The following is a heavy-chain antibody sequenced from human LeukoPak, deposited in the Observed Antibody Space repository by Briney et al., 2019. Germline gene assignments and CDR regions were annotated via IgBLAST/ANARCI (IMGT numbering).Heavy chain of an antibody. D-gene: IGHD1-1*01. V-gene: IGHV3-11*01. J-gene: IGHJ4*02. CDR1: GFTFSDYY. CDR2: MSSRGYPA. Sequence: GGSLRLSCLASGFTFSDYYMSWVRQAPGKGLEWISYMSSRGYPAYYAESVKGRFTISRDNAKNTLYLQMHNLRTDDTAVYFCARVGIALTSPFDYWGLGTLVAVSS. CDR3: ARVGIALTSPFDY.